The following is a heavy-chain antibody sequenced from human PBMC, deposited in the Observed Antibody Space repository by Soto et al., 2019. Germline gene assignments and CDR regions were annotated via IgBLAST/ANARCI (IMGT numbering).Heavy chain of an antibody. Sequence: EVQLVDSGGGFVQPGGSLRLSCAASGFTFTNYGLSWVRQAPGKGLDWVATVSGDASNTHYADSVKGRFTISRDNSKSILFLQMKSLRVYDTAIYYCARDVRASGEMFDYWGQGTQVTVSS. CDR2: VSGDASNT. J-gene: IGHJ4*02. V-gene: IGHV3-23*04. D-gene: IGHD4-17*01. CDR1: GFTFTNYG. CDR3: ARDVRASGEMFDY.